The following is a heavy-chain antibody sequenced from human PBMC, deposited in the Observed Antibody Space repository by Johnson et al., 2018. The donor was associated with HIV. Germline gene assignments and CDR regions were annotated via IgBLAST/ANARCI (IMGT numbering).Heavy chain of an antibody. J-gene: IGHJ3*02. CDR1: GFTVSSNY. Sequence: VQLVESGGGLVQPGGSLRLSCAASGFTVSSNYMSWVRQAPGKGLEWVSVIYSGGSTYYPDSVKDRFTISRDNSKNTLYLQMHSLRAEDTAVYYCAKDITMIRASAFDIWGQGTMVTVSS. V-gene: IGHV3-66*01. D-gene: IGHD3-22*01. CDR2: IYSGGST. CDR3: AKDITMIRASAFDI.